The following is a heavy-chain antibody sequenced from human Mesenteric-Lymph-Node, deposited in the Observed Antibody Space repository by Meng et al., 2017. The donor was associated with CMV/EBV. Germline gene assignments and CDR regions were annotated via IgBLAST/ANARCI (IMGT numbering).Heavy chain of an antibody. Sequence: GESLKISCAASGFTVSNNYMSWVRQAPGKGLEWVSVIYSDDSIYYADSVKGRFTISRDNSKNTMYLQMNSLRAEDTAVYYCANSRYCSIISCYDTVYYYYGLDVWGQGTKVTVSS. V-gene: IGHV3-53*01. CDR1: GFTVSNNY. CDR3: ANSRYCSIISCYDTVYYYYGLDV. J-gene: IGHJ6*02. D-gene: IGHD2-2*01. CDR2: IYSDDSI.